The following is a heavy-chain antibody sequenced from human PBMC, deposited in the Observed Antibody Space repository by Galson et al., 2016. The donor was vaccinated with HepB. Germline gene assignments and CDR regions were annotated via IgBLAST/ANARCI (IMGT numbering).Heavy chain of an antibody. CDR1: GFTFDDYA. J-gene: IGHJ4*02. V-gene: IGHV3-9*01. D-gene: IGHD4/OR15-4a*01. CDR3: AKDRVDYGGCSWVFDS. CDR2: INWNSGNI. Sequence: SLRLSCAASGFTFDDYAMHWVRQVPGKGLEWVAHINWNSGNIGYADSVKGRFTISRDNSQNSLYLQIHNLRPDDTALYYCAKDRVDYGGCSWVFDSWGQGTLVTVSS.